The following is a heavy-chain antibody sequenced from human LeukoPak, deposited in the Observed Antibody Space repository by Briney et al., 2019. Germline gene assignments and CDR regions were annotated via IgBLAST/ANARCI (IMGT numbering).Heavy chain of an antibody. CDR2: IYSSGTT. V-gene: IGHV4-61*02. CDR1: GGSVNTNAYF. CDR3: ARHREAYDHLPHVLDL. D-gene: IGHD5-24*01. J-gene: IGHJ3*01. Sequence: PSETLSLTCTVSGGSVNTNAYFWNWLRQSAGKGLGWIGRIYSSGTTEYNPSLHRRVTMSLDTSKNHFSLKLSSATASDTAVYYCARHREAYDHLPHVLDLWGQGTMVTVSS.